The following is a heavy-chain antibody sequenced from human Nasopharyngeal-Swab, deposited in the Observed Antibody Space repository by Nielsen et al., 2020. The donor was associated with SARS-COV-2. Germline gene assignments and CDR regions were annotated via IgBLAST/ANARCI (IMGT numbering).Heavy chain of an antibody. CDR1: GFTFSSYG. CDR2: IWYDGSNK. V-gene: IGHV3-33*01. CDR3: ARDPNSSSKYWYFDL. D-gene: IGHD6-6*01. J-gene: IGHJ2*01. Sequence: GESLKISCAASGFTFSSYGMHWVRQAPGKGLEWVAVIWYDGSNKYYADSVEGRFTISRDNSKNTLYLQMNSLRAEDTAVYYCARDPNSSSKYWYFDLWGRGTLVTVSS.